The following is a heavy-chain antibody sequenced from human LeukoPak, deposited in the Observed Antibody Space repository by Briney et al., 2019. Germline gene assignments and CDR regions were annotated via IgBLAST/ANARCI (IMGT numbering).Heavy chain of an antibody. V-gene: IGHV3-30*04. CDR2: ISYDGSNK. CDR1: GFTFSSYA. CDR3: ARDLGVLYYYYYGMDV. Sequence: GGSLRLSCAASGFTFSSYAMHWVRQAPGKGLEWVAVISYDGSNKYYADSVKGRFTISRDNSKNMLYLQMNSLRAEDTAVYYCARDLGVLYYYYYGMDVWGQGTTVTVSS. J-gene: IGHJ6*02. D-gene: IGHD3-10*01.